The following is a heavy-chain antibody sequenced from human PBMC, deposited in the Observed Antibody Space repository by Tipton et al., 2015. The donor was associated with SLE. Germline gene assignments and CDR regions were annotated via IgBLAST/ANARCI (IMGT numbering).Heavy chain of an antibody. CDR1: GGSISNYY. CDR2: IYTSGST. CDR3: ARDHPVAGPFDY. V-gene: IGHV4-4*07. D-gene: IGHD6-19*01. Sequence: TLSLTCTVSGGSISNYYWSWIRQPAGKGLEWIGRIYTSGSTHYNPSLKSRVTMSVDTSKNQFSLKLSSVTAADTAVYYYARDHPVAGPFDYWGQGTLVTVSS. J-gene: IGHJ4*02.